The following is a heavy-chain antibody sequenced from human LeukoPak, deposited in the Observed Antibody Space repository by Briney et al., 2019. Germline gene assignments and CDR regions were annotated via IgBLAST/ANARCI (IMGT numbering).Heavy chain of an antibody. CDR2: INHSGST. CDR1: GGSISSYY. CDR3: AIGRWLQFYY. D-gene: IGHD5-24*01. J-gene: IGHJ4*02. Sequence: SETLSLTCTVSGGSISSYYWGWIRQPPGKGLEWIGEINHSGSTNYNPSLKSRVTISVDTSKNQFSLKLSSVTAADTAVYYCAIGRWLQFYYWGQGTLVTVSS. V-gene: IGHV4-34*01.